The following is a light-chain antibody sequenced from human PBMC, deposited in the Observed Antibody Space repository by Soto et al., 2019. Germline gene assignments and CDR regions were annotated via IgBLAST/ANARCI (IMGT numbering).Light chain of an antibody. CDR1: SSDVGGYNY. V-gene: IGLV2-14*03. CDR3: SSYTAITTTRV. J-gene: IGLJ2*01. Sequence: QSVLTQPASVSGSPGQSITISCTGTSSDVGGYNYVSWYQQHPGKAPQLMIYDVSSRPSGVSHRFSGPKSGTTASLTISGLQAEDEAYYFCSSYTAITTTRVFGGGTKLTVL. CDR2: DVS.